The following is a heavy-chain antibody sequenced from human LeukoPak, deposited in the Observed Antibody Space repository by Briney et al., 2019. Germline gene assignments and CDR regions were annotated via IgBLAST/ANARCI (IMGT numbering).Heavy chain of an antibody. Sequence: GGSLRLSCAASGFTFSSYGMHWVRQAPGKGLEWVAVISYDGSNKYYADSVKGRFTISRDNSKNTLYLQMNSLRAEDTAVYYWAKGLGTGTVFDYGGQGPLVTVPS. CDR1: GFTFSSYG. V-gene: IGHV3-30*18. CDR3: AKGLGTGTVFDY. CDR2: ISYDGSNK. D-gene: IGHD1-1*01. J-gene: IGHJ4*02.